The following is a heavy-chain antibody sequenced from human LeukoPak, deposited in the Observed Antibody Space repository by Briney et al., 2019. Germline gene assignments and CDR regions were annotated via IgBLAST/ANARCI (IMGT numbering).Heavy chain of an antibody. CDR1: GFTFSSYG. Sequence: GGSLRLSCAASGFTFSSYGMHWVRQAPGKGLEWMGGFDPEDGETIYAQKFQGRVTMTEDTSTDTAYIELSSLRSEDTAVYYCATGVIFGVVPKEPAAFDVWGQGTMVTVSS. V-gene: IGHV1-24*01. J-gene: IGHJ3*01. D-gene: IGHD3-3*01. CDR3: ATGVIFGVVPKEPAAFDV. CDR2: FDPEDGET.